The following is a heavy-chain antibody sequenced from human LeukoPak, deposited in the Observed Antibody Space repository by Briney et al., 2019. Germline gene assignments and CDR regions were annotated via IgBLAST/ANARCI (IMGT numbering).Heavy chain of an antibody. CDR3: QGYYYGMDV. J-gene: IGHJ6*02. CDR1: GGSFSGYY. CDR2: IYYSGST. Sequence: SETLSLTCAVYGGSFSGYYWSWIRQPPGKGLEWIGYIYYSGSTNYNPSLKSRVTISVDTSKNQFSLKLSSVTAADTAVYYCQGYYYGMDVWGQGTTATVSS. V-gene: IGHV4-59*01.